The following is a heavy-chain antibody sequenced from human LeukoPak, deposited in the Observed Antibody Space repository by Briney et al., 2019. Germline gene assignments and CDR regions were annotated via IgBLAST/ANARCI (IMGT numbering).Heavy chain of an antibody. J-gene: IGHJ5*02. V-gene: IGHV4-59*08. CDR2: IYYRST. D-gene: IGHD6-13*01. CDR3: ARQAYSSNLGWFDP. CDR1: GGSISSYY. Sequence: SETLSLTCTVSGGSISSYYWSWIRQPPGKGLEWIGYIYYRSTYYNPSLKSRVTISVDTSKNQFSLKLSSVTATDTAVYYCARQAYSSNLGWFDPWGQGTLVTVSS.